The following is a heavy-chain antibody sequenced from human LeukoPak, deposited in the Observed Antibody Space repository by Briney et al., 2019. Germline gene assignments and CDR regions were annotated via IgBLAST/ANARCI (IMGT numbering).Heavy chain of an antibody. Sequence: GGPLRLSCTASGFTLGGHDMHWVRQTTREGLEWVAAVSSGHHAFYGGSVKGRFTVSREDGKNSLYLQMNSLRAGDTAVYYCVREARGYHYTYFDYWGQGSLVTVSS. D-gene: IGHD5-18*01. J-gene: IGHJ4*02. CDR2: VSSGHHA. V-gene: IGHV3-13*01. CDR1: GFTLGGHD. CDR3: VREARGYHYTYFDY.